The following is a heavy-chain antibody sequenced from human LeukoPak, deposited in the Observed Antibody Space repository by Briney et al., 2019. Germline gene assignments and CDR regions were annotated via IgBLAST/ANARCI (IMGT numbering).Heavy chain of an antibody. D-gene: IGHD6-6*01. CDR2: IYSDASGGST. CDR3: ARRGRAAHAFDI. CDR1: GFTFSSYS. J-gene: IGHJ3*02. V-gene: IGHV3-66*01. Sequence: GGSLRLSCAASGFTFSSYSMNWVRQAPGKGLEWVSLIYSDASGGSTYYADSVRGRFTISRDNSKNTMYLQMNSLRAEDTAVYYCARRGRAAHAFDIWGQGTMVTVSS.